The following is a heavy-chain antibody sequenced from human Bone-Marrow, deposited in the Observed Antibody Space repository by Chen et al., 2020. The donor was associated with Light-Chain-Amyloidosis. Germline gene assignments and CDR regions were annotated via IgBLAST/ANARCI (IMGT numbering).Heavy chain of an antibody. CDR3: ARGMSSLYCSGGSCLPMGLGLDY. V-gene: IGHV4-39*02. CDR1: GAPISSSSYY. CDR2: IHHSGST. Sequence: QLQLQESGPGLVEPSETLSLTCTVSGAPISSSSYYWGWIRQSPGKGLEWIGEIHHSGSTSYNPSLKSRVTISLETSKNHFSLELTSVTAADTAVYFCARGMSSLYCSGGSCLPMGLGLDYWGQGTKVTVSS. D-gene: IGHD2-15*01. J-gene: IGHJ4*02.